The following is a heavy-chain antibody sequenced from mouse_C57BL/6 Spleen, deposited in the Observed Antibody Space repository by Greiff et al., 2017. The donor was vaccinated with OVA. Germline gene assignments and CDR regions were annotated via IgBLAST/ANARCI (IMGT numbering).Heavy chain of an antibody. CDR3: ARSSTVVATWDYFDY. CDR1: GYTFTSYW. V-gene: IGHV1-50*01. Sequence: VQLQQPGAELVKPGASVKLSCKASGYTFTSYWMQWVKQRPGQGLEWIGEIDPSDSYTNYNQKFKGKATLTVDTSSSTAYMQLSSLTSEDSAVYYCARSSTVVATWDYFDYWGQGTTLTVSS. CDR2: IDPSDSYT. D-gene: IGHD1-1*01. J-gene: IGHJ2*01.